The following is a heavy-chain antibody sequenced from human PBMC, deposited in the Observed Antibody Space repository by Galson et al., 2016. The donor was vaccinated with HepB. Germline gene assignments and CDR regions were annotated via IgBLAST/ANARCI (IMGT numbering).Heavy chain of an antibody. CDR3: ARPMGGGLAIDS. Sequence: SLRLSCAASGFTFSTYWMSWVRQAPGKGLEWVANIKQDGSETFSVDSTKGRFTISRDNARDSLYLQMNSLRAEDTAVYYCARPMGGGLAIDSWGQGTLVIVAS. D-gene: IGHD3-10*01. V-gene: IGHV3-7*01. CDR2: IKQDGSET. J-gene: IGHJ5*01. CDR1: GFTFSTYW.